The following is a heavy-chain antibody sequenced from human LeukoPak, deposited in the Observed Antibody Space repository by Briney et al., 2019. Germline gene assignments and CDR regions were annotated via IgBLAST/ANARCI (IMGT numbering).Heavy chain of an antibody. CDR2: ISSSSSYI. V-gene: IGHV3-21*04. CDR1: GFTFSSYS. D-gene: IGHD3-3*02. J-gene: IGHJ2*01. Sequence: TGGSLRLSCAASGFTFSSYSMNWVRQAPGKGLEWVSSISSSSSYIYYADSVKGRFTISRDTSKNTLSLQMNSLRAEDTAVYFCARVGDHFHWNLDLWGRGTLVSVSS. CDR3: ARVGDHFHWNLDL.